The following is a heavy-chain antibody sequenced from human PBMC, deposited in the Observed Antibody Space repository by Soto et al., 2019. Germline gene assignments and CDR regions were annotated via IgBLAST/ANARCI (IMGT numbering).Heavy chain of an antibody. J-gene: IGHJ4*02. V-gene: IGHV4-39*01. Sequence: SETLSLTWTVSGGSISSNSYYWGWIRQPPGKGLEWIGSIYYSGNTYYNPSLKSRVTISVDTSKNQFSVNLSSVTAADTAVYYCARQRGGYYDSSSNLYYFDYWGQGTLVT. CDR2: IYYSGNT. CDR1: GGSISSNSYY. D-gene: IGHD3-22*01. CDR3: ARQRGGYYDSSSNLYYFDY.